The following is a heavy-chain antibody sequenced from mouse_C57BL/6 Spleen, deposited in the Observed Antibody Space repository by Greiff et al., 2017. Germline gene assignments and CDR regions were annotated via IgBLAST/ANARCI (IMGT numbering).Heavy chain of an antibody. V-gene: IGHV1-82*01. CDR1: GYAFSSSW. CDR3: ARSVYYDYDMGDYAMDY. CDR2: IYPGDGDT. D-gene: IGHD2-4*01. Sequence: QVQLKQSGPELVKPGASVKISCKASGYAFSSSWMNWVKQRPGKGLEWIGRIYPGDGDTNYNGKFKGKATLTADKSSSTAYMQLSSLTSEDSAVYFCARSVYYDYDMGDYAMDYWGQGTSVTVSS. J-gene: IGHJ4*01.